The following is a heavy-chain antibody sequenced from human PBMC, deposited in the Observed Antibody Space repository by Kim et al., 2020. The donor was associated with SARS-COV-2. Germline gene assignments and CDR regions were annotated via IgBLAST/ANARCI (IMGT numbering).Heavy chain of an antibody. CDR2: FDPEDGET. CDR1: GYTLTELS. CDR3: ATAGLGFQGIVVVPAATTHCYGMDV. Sequence: ASVKVSCKVSGYTLTELSMHWVRQAPGKGLEWMGGFDPEDGETIYAQKFQGRVTMTEDTSTDTAYMELSSLRSEDTAVYYCATAGLGFQGIVVVPAATTHCYGMDVWGQGTTVTVSS. J-gene: IGHJ6*02. D-gene: IGHD2-2*01. V-gene: IGHV1-24*01.